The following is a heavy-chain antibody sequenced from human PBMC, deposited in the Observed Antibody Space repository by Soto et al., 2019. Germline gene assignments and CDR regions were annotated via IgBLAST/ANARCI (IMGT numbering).Heavy chain of an antibody. J-gene: IGHJ6*03. V-gene: IGHV1-69*02. D-gene: IGHD2-8*01. Sequence: GASVKVSCKASGGTFSSYTISWVRQAPGQGLEWMGRIIPILGIANYAQKFQGRVTITADKSTSTAYMELSSLRSEDTAVYYCAGLYCTNGACPEPTEDYYYYYMDVWGKGTTVTVSS. CDR3: AGLYCTNGACPEPTEDYYYYYMDV. CDR2: IIPILGIA. CDR1: GGTFSSYT.